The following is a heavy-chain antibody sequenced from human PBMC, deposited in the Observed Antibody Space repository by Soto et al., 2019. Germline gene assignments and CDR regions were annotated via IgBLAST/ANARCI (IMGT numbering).Heavy chain of an antibody. D-gene: IGHD1-1*01. CDR2: ISGTGYNT. Sequence: VQVLESGGDWVQPGGSLRLSCAASGFTFTGYSMSWVRQAPGKGLEWVSGISGTGYNTYYADTVQGRFTISRDNSKNTLYLQMDSLRAEDTALYYCARSLGDHWDEYYFDYWGQGTLVTVSS. V-gene: IGHV3-23*01. CDR3: ARSLGDHWDEYYFDY. CDR1: GFTFTGYS. J-gene: IGHJ4*02.